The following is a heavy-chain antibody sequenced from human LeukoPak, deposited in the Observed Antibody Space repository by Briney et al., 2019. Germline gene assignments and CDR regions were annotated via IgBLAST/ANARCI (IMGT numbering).Heavy chain of an antibody. D-gene: IGHD2-2*01. Sequence: ASVKVSSKASGYTFTSYGINWVRQAPGQGLEWMGWISAYNGNTNYAQKLQGRVTMTTDTSTSTAYMELRSLRSDDTAVYYCVRGGYCSSTTCLFGDNWFDPWGQGTLVTVSS. CDR1: GYTFTSYG. V-gene: IGHV1-18*01. CDR2: ISAYNGNT. J-gene: IGHJ5*02. CDR3: VRGGYCSSTTCLFGDNWFDP.